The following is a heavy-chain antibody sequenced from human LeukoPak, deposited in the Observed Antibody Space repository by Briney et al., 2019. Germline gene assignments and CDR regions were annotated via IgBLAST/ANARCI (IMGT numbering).Heavy chain of an antibody. D-gene: IGHD2-2*01. Sequence: KPSETLSLTCAVSGYSISSGYYCGWIRQPPGKGLEWIGSIYHSGSTYYNPSLKSRVTISVDTSKNQFSLKLSSVTAADTAVYYCASLDIVVVPAAIGWSDPWGQGTLVTVSS. CDR3: ASLDIVVVPAAIGWSDP. V-gene: IGHV4-38-2*01. CDR2: IYHSGST. CDR1: GYSISSGYY. J-gene: IGHJ5*02.